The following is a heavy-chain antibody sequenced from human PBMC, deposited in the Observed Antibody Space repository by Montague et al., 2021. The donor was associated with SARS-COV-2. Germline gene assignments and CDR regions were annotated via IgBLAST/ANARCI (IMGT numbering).Heavy chain of an antibody. D-gene: IGHD2-2*01. CDR3: ARGMAPEGRWFDS. CDR1: GGSISGYY. Sequence: SETLSLTCSVSGGSISGYYWSWVRQVAGKRLEWIGRIFVGASTDYNPSLMSRFSLSGDKSKNQFSLEVTSVTAADTAIYYCARGMAPEGRWFDSWGHGMLVTVSS. V-gene: IGHV4-4*07. CDR2: IFVGAST. J-gene: IGHJ5*01.